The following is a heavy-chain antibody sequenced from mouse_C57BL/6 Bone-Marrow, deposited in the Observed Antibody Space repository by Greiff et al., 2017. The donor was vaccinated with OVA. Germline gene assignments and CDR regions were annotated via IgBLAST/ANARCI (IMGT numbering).Heavy chain of an antibody. CDR2: ISSGGSYT. J-gene: IGHJ1*03. V-gene: IGHV5-6*01. Sequence: EVKLMESGGDLVKPGGSLKLSCAASGFTFSSYGMSWVRQTPDKRLEWVATISSGGSYTYYPDSVKGRFTISRDNAKNTLYLQMSSLKSEDTAMYYCARHVTTGPYVWGTGTTVTVSS. D-gene: IGHD2-1*01. CDR1: GFTFSSYG. CDR3: ARHVTTGPYV.